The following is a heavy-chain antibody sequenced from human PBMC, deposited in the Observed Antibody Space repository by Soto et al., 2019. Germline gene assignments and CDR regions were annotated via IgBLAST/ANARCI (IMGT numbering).Heavy chain of an antibody. CDR3: PKGSTKYSPWVDP. Sequence: EVQLLESGGDLVQPGGSLRLACAASGFSFSSYAMVWVRQAPGKGLEWVSVISARGGSSYFADSVKGRFTISRDNSKNVFSLEINTRRAEDTPIFFWPKGSTKYSPWVDPGGQGTVVLFSP. J-gene: IGHJ5*02. D-gene: IGHD5-12*01. CDR2: ISARGGSS. CDR1: GFSFSSYA. V-gene: IGHV3-23*01.